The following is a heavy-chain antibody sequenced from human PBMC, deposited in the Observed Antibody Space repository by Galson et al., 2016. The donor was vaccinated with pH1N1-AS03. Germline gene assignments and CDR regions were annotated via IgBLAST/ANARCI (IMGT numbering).Heavy chain of an antibody. J-gene: IGHJ5*02. CDR3: AKFIAVVPYVTRGRFDP. Sequence: SLRLSCAASGFLFSDYAMSWVRQAPGKGLELLATITGNGGSTYYADSVKGRFTISRDNSKNTVFLEMNSLRAEDMAVYYCAKFIAVVPYVTRGRFDPWGQGTLVTVS. CDR1: GFLFSDYA. V-gene: IGHV3-23*01. CDR2: ITGNGGST. D-gene: IGHD2-2*01.